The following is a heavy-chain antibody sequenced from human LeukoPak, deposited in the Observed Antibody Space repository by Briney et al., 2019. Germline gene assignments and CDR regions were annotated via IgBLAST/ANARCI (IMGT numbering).Heavy chain of an antibody. Sequence: GGSLRLSCAASGFTFSTYSMNWVRQAPGKGLEWVAVISYDGSNKYYADSVKGRFTISRDNSKNTLYLQMNSLRAEDTAVYYCARTAYGGDNWFDPWGQGTLVTVSS. CDR1: GFTFSTYS. CDR2: ISYDGSNK. J-gene: IGHJ5*02. D-gene: IGHD4-17*01. V-gene: IGHV3-30*03. CDR3: ARTAYGGDNWFDP.